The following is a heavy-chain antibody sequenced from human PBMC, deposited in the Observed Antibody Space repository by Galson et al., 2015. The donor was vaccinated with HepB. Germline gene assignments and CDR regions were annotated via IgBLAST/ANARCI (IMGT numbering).Heavy chain of an antibody. CDR3: ARDGSYGYSSGWYYFYYGMDV. CDR1: GFTFSSYS. V-gene: IGHV3-21*01. J-gene: IGHJ6*02. CDR2: ISSSSSYI. Sequence: SLRLSCAASGFTFSSYSMNWVRQAPGKGLEWVSSISSSSSYIYYADSVKGRFTVSRDNAKNSLYLQMNSLRAEDTAVYYCARDGSYGYSSGWYYFYYGMDVWGQGTTVTVSS. D-gene: IGHD6-19*01.